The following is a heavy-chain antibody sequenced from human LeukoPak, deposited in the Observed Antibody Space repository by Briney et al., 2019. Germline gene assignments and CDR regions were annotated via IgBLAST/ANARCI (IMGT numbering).Heavy chain of an antibody. Sequence: GASLKISCKGSGSRFTSYWIGWVRRMPGKGLEWMGIIYPGDSDTRYSPSFQGQVTISADKSISTAYLQWSSLKASDTAMYYCARHVIVATNYYYYYMDVWGKGTTVTVSS. V-gene: IGHV5-51*01. CDR3: ARHVIVATNYYYYYMDV. J-gene: IGHJ6*03. CDR1: GSRFTSYW. CDR2: IYPGDSDT. D-gene: IGHD5-12*01.